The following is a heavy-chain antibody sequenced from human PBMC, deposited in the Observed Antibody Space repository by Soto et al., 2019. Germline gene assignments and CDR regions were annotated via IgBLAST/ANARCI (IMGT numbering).Heavy chain of an antibody. CDR3: ARGSYYYESSGYYPNY. CDR2: INAGNGNP. V-gene: IGHV1-3*01. CDR1: GYTFANYA. D-gene: IGHD3-22*01. J-gene: IGHJ4*02. Sequence: ASVKVSCKASGYTFANYAIHWVRQASGQRLEWMGWINAGNGNPKYSQKFQDRVTISRDTSATTAYMEMSSLRSEDMAVYYCARGSYYYESSGYYPNYWGQGTLVTVSS.